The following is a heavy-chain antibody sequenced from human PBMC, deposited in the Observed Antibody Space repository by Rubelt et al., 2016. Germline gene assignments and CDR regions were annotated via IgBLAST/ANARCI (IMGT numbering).Heavy chain of an antibody. CDR1: GGSISSSSYY. J-gene: IGHJ4*02. CDR2: IYYSGST. V-gene: IGHV4-39*01. D-gene: IGHD6-19*01. CDR3: ARLIRRSSGWYYYFDY. Sequence: QLQLQESGPGLVKPSETLSLTCTVSGGSISSSSYYWGWIRQPPGKGLEWIGSIYYSGSTYYNPSLKSRVTISVDTSKNQFSLKLSSVTAADTAVYYCARLIRRSSGWYYYFDYWGQGTLVTVSS.